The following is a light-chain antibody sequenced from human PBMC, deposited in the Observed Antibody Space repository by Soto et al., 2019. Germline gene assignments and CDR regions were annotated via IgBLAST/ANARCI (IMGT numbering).Light chain of an antibody. J-gene: IGKJ2*01. V-gene: IGKV3-11*01. Sequence: PGARATLSCRASQSVSSYLAWYQQKPGQAPRLLIYDASNRATGIPARFSGSGSGTDFTLTISSLEPEDLAVYYCQQRSNWPPYTFGQGTKLEIK. CDR3: QQRSNWPPYT. CDR2: DAS. CDR1: QSVSSY.